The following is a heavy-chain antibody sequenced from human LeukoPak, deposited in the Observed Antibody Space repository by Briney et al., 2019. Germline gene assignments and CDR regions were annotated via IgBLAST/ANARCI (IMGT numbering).Heavy chain of an antibody. CDR3: ARLGTVTTRINWFDP. CDR1: GYSISSGYY. Sequence: PSETLSLTCAVSGYSISSGYYWGWIRQPPGKGLEWIGSIYHSGSTYYNPSLKSRVTISVDTSKNQFSLKLSSVTAADTAVYYCARLGTVTTRINWFDPWGQGTLVTVSS. CDR2: IYHSGST. V-gene: IGHV4-38-2*01. J-gene: IGHJ5*02. D-gene: IGHD4-17*01.